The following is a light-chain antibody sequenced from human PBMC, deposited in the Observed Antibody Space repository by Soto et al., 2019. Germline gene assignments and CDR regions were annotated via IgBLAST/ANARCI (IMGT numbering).Light chain of an antibody. CDR3: TTYTSSTPFYV. J-gene: IGLJ1*01. V-gene: IGLV2-14*01. Sequence: QSVLTQPASVSGSPGRSVAISSTGVRTEVAGYDYVSWYQQQPGQAPQRIIYEVYNRPSGVSHRFSGSKSGDTASLTISGLQAEDEDDYYCTTYTSSTPFYVFGTGTKDTAL. CDR1: RTEVAGYDY. CDR2: EVY.